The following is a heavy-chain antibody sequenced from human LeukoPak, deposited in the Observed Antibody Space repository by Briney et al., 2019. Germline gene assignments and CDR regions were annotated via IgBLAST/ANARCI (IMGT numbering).Heavy chain of an antibody. J-gene: IGHJ4*02. Sequence: ASVKVSCKASGYTFTGYYMHWVRQAPGQGLEWMGWINPNSGGTNYAQKFQGRVTMTRDMSTSTVYMELSSLRSEDTAVYYCARDGGIAARPLLYFDYWGQGTLVTVSS. CDR1: GYTFTGYY. V-gene: IGHV1-2*02. CDR3: ARDGGIAARPLLYFDY. CDR2: INPNSGGT. D-gene: IGHD6-6*01.